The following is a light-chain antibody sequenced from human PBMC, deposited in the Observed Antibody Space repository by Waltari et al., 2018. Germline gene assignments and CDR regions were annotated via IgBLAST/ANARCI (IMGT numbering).Light chain of an antibody. CDR1: RGISRY. V-gene: IGKV3-20*01. Sequence: CRASRGISRYLLWYQQRPGQAPMLLIYGASISAAGIPDRFSGSGSGTDFTLSISRLEPEDFAVYYCQNHERLPATFGQGTRVEIK. CDR3: QNHERLPAT. J-gene: IGKJ1*01. CDR2: GAS.